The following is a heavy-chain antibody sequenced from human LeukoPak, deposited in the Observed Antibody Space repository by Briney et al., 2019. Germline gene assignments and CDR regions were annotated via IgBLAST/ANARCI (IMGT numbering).Heavy chain of an antibody. V-gene: IGHV3-21*01. CDR1: GFTFCSYS. D-gene: IGHD3-22*01. CDR3: ARERTYDSSGYYYTVDAFDI. Sequence: PGGSLRLSXAASGFTFCSYSMNWVRQTPGKGLEWVSSISSSSSYIYYADSVKGRFTISRDNAKNSLYLQMNSLRAEDTAVYYCARERTYDSSGYYYTVDAFDIWGQGTVVTVSS. CDR2: ISSSSSYI. J-gene: IGHJ3*02.